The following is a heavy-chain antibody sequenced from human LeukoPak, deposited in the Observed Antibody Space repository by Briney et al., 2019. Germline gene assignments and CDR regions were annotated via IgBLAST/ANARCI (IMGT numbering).Heavy chain of an antibody. J-gene: IGHJ4*02. Sequence: GESLKISCKGSGYSFTSYWIGWVRQMPGKGLEWMGIIYPGDSDTRYSPSFQGQVTISADKSISTAYLQWSSLKASDTAMYYCARRGNVASTAGSFDYWGQGTLVTVSS. V-gene: IGHV5-51*01. CDR3: ARRGNVASTAGSFDY. CDR1: GYSFTSYW. D-gene: IGHD1-1*01. CDR2: IYPGDSDT.